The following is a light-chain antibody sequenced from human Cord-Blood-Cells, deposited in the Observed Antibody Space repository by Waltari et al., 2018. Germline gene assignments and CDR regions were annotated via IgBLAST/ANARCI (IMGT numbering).Light chain of an antibody. CDR3: QQYNSWPYT. J-gene: IGKJ2*01. V-gene: IGKV3-15*01. CDR1: QGVSSN. CDR2: GAS. Sequence: IVMTQSPATLSVSPGARATLSCRASQGVSSNLAWYQQKPGQAPRLLIYGASTRASGIPARFSGSGSGTEFTLTISSLQSEDFAVYYCQQYNSWPYTFGQGTKLEIK.